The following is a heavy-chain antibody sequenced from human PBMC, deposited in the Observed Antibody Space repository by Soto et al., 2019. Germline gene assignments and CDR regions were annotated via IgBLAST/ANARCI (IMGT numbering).Heavy chain of an antibody. J-gene: IGHJ5*01. Sequence: EVQLVESGGGLVQPGGSLRLSCAASGFTVSSSYISWVRQAPGKRLEWVSTIYSSGSTYYADSVRGRFTISRDDSKNTLYLQMNSLRVADTAVYYCTREASGSGCGSQGSFESWGQGTLVTVSS. D-gene: IGHD6-19*01. CDR2: IYSSGST. CDR1: GFTVSSSY. CDR3: TREASGSGCGSQGSFES. V-gene: IGHV3-66*01.